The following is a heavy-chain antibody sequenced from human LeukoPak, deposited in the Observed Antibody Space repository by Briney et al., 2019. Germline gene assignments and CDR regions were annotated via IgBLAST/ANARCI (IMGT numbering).Heavy chain of an antibody. CDR1: GGSISSSSYY. CDR3: ARHGSGSYSEPFDY. J-gene: IGHJ4*02. CDR2: IYYSGST. V-gene: IGHV4-39*01. D-gene: IGHD1-26*01. Sequence: PSETLSLTCTVSGGSISSSSYYWGWIRQPPGKGLEWIGSIYYSGSTYYNPSLESRVTISVDTSKNQFSLKLSSVTAADTAVYYCARHGSGSYSEPFDYWGQGTLVTVSS.